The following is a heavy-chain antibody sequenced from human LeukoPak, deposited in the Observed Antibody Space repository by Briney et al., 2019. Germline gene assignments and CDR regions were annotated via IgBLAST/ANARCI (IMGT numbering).Heavy chain of an antibody. Sequence: SETLSLTCTVSGGSISGYSWNWIRQPPGKGLEWIGSIYYSGGTNYNPSLESRVTISVDTSKNQLSLQLNSVTAADTAVYYCARDISGGSHVFDIWGQGTMVTVSS. V-gene: IGHV4-59*08. J-gene: IGHJ3*02. CDR2: IYYSGGT. D-gene: IGHD3-3*02. CDR1: GGSISGYS. CDR3: ARDISGGSHVFDI.